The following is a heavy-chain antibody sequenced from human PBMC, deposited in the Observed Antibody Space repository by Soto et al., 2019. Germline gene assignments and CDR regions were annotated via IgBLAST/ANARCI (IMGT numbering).Heavy chain of an antibody. V-gene: IGHV1-2*04. J-gene: IGHJ5*02. CDR1: EYTVTGYY. D-gene: IGHD1-7*01. CDR2: INPNSGGT. CDR3: ARGRAKLELYNWFDP. Sequence: GXSVKVSFNASEYTVTGYYMNLVRHTPGQGLEWMGWINPNSGGTNYAQKFQGWVTMTRDTSISTAYMELSRLRSDDTAVYYCARGRAKLELYNWFDPWGQGTLVTFSS.